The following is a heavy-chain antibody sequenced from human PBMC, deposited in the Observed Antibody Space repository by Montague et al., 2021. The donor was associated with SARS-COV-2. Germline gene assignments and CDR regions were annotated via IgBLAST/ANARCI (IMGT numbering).Heavy chain of an antibody. D-gene: IGHD6-19*01. V-gene: IGHV4-39*01. Sequence: SETLSLTCTVSSGSIRSSNYYWGWIRQPPGKGLEWIGSIYYTGRTFYNPSLRSRLAISIGTSNNQFSLRLSSVTAADTAVYYCARRNGGLAVGGIWFDPWGQGRLVTVSS. CDR3: ARRNGGLAVGGIWFDP. CDR1: SGSIRSSNYY. J-gene: IGHJ5*02. CDR2: IYYTGRT.